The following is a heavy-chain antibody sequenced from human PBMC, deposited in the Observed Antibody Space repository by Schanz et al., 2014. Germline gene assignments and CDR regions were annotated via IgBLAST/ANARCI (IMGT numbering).Heavy chain of an antibody. D-gene: IGHD1-1*01. Sequence: EVQLLESGGGLVQPGGSLRLSCAASGFTFSSYAMSWVRQAPGKGLEWVSSISGDHRNTFYADSVKGRFTISRDNAKNSLFLQMNSLRPGDTAVYYCARGRVLESWGQGTLVTVSS. CDR1: GFTFSSYA. V-gene: IGHV3-23*01. CDR3: ARGRVLES. CDR2: ISGDHRNT. J-gene: IGHJ5*02.